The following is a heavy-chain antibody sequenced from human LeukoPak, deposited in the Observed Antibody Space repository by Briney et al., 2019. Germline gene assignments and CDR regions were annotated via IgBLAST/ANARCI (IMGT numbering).Heavy chain of an antibody. CDR3: AKGGRGYSYGYGYYYYYYMDV. J-gene: IGHJ6*03. Sequence: GGSLRLSCAASGFTVSSNYMSWVRQAPGKGLEWVSVIYSGGSTYYADSVKGRFTISRDNSKNTLYLQMNSLRAEDTAVYYCAKGGRGYSYGYGYYYYYYMDVWGKGTTVTVSS. CDR1: GFTVSSNY. CDR2: IYSGGST. D-gene: IGHD5-18*01. V-gene: IGHV3-66*01.